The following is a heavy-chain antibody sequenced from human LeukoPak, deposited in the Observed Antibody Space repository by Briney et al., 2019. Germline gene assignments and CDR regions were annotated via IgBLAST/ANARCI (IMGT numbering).Heavy chain of an antibody. CDR2: IDSSGDTI. J-gene: IGHJ4*02. V-gene: IGHV3-48*03. CDR3: ARDLDN. CDR1: GFTFSNFE. Sequence: GGSLRLSCAASGFTFSNFEMNWVRQAPGKGLEWVSYIDSSGDTIYYADSVKGRFTISRDNAKNSLYLQMNSLRAEDTAVYYCARDLDNWGQGTLVTVSS.